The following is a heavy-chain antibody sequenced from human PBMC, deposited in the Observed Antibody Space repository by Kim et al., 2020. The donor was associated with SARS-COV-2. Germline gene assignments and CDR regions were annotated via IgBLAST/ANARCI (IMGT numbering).Heavy chain of an antibody. Sequence: ADSVKGRFTIASDNSENTVYVQMNGLRAEDTAVYYWEKEGAPAAKYGMDVWGQGTTVTVSS. D-gene: IGHD2-2*01. V-gene: IGHV3-23*01. CDR3: EKEGAPAAKYGMDV. J-gene: IGHJ6*02.